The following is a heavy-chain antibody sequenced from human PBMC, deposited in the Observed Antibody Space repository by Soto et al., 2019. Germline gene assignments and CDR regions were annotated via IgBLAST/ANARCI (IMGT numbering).Heavy chain of an antibody. CDR3: ARDPYYDFWSGRNWFDP. D-gene: IGHD3-3*01. J-gene: IGHJ5*02. Sequence: PSQTLSLTCAISGDSVSSNSAAWNWIRQSPSRGLEWLGRTYYRSKWYNDYAVSVKSRITINPDTSKNQFSLQLNSVTPEDTAVYYCARDPYYDFWSGRNWFDPWGQGTLVTVSS. V-gene: IGHV6-1*01. CDR2: TYYRSKWYN. CDR1: GDSVSSNSAA.